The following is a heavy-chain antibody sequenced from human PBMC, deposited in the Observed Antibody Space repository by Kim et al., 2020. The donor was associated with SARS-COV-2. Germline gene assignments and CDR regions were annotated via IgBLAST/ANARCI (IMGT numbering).Heavy chain of an antibody. CDR1: GFTFSSYG. CDR3: AKDPTYYYDSSGGSYGMDV. Sequence: GGSLRLSCAASGFTFSSYGMHWVRQAPGKGLEWVAVIWYDGSNKYYADSVKGRFTISRDNSKNTLYLQMNSLRAEHTAVYYCAKDPTYYYDSSGGSYGMDVWGQGTTVTVSS. D-gene: IGHD3-22*01. V-gene: IGHV3-33*06. J-gene: IGHJ6*02. CDR2: IWYDGSNK.